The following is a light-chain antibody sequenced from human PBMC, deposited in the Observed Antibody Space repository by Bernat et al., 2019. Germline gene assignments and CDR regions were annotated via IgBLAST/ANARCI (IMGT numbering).Light chain of an antibody. Sequence: QSVLTQPPSVSGAPGQRVTISCTGSSSNIGGGYAVHWYKHLPGTAPKLIYADTNRPSGVPDRFSGSKSGNTASLAITGLQADDEADYYCQSYANSLSVFGGGTKLTVL. J-gene: IGLJ3*02. CDR1: SSNIGGGYA. V-gene: IGLV1-40*01. CDR3: QSYANSLSV. CDR2: ADT.